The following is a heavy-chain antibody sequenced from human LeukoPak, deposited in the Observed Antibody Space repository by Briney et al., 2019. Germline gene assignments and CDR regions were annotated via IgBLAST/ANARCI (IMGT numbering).Heavy chain of an antibody. V-gene: IGHV1-2*04. CDR3: ARARIAVAGSKAFDP. J-gene: IGHJ5*02. Sequence: ASVKVSCKASGYTFTGYYMHWVRRAPGQGLEWMGWINPNSGGTNYAQKFQGWVTMTRDTSISTAYMELSRLRSDDTAVYYCARARIAVAGSKAFDPRGQGTLVTVSS. CDR2: INPNSGGT. CDR1: GYTFTGYY. D-gene: IGHD6-19*01.